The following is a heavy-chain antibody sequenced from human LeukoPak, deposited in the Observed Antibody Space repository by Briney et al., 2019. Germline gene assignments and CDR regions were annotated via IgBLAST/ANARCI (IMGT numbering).Heavy chain of an antibody. CDR1: GYSVSSNSAT. CDR2: TYYRSKWYN. V-gene: IGHV6-1*01. J-gene: IGHJ6*02. Sequence: SRTLSLTCAISGYSVSSNSATWNWIRQSPSRGLEWLGRTYYRSKWYNDYAESVKSRIAINPDTSKNEFSLQLNSVTPEDTAVYYCARRRPSYFDRDVWGQGTTVTVSS. CDR3: ARRRPSYFDRDV.